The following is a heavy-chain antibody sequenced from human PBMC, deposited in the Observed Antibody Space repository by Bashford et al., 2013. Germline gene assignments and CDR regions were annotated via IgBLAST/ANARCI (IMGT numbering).Heavy chain of an antibody. D-gene: IGHD4-17*01. CDR2: ISYDGSNK. CDR3: ARDPPTVYYFDY. J-gene: IGHJ4*02. Sequence: VRQAPGKGLEWVAVISYDGSNKYYADSVKGRFTISRDNSKNTLYLQMNSLRAEDTAVYYCARDPPTVYYFDYVGPGNPGHRLL. V-gene: IGHV3-30*04.